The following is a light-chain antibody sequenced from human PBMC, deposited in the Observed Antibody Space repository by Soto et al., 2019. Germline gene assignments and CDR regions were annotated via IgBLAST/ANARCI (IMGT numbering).Light chain of an antibody. CDR2: DAS. CDR1: QSVSGY. J-gene: IGKJ4*01. V-gene: IGKV3-20*01. Sequence: EIVLTQSPGTLSLSVGERATLSCRASQSVSGYLAWYQQTPGQAPRLLIYDASNRATGIPDRFSGSGSGTDFTLTIIRLEPEDFTVYYCQQYGSSPLTFGGGTKVDIK. CDR3: QQYGSSPLT.